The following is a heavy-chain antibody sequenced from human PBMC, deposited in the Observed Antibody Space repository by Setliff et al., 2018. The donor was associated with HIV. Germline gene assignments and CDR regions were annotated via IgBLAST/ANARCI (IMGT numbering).Heavy chain of an antibody. CDR2: LNPKRGAT. Sequence: ASVKVSCKTSGYTFTAHHIHWVRQAPGQGLAWMGWLNPKRGATKIQDFQGRVTMTRDTSTTTAYLEINSLTSDDTAVYYCARDRIDLSEWFGVSPPGDYFDYWGQGTRVTVSS. V-gene: IGHV1-2*02. CDR1: GYTFTAHH. CDR3: ARDRIDLSEWFGVSPPGDYFDY. D-gene: IGHD3-10*01. J-gene: IGHJ4*02.